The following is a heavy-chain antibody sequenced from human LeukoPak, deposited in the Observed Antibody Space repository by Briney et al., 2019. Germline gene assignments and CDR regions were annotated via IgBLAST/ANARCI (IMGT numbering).Heavy chain of an antibody. CDR2: IIPIFGTA. CDR3: ARDVGATPRAFDI. D-gene: IGHD1-26*01. V-gene: IGHV1-69*13. Sequence: SVKVSCKASGGTFSSYAISWVRQAPGQGLEWMGGIIPIFGTANYAQKFQGRVTITADESTSTAYMELSSLRSEDTAVYYCARDVGATPRAFDIWGQGTMVTVSS. J-gene: IGHJ3*02. CDR1: GGTFSSYA.